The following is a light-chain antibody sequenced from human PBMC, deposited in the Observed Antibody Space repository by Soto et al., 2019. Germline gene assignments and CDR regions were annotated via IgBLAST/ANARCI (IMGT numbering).Light chain of an antibody. CDR1: SSDVGGYNY. CDR3: SSYAGSINPYV. Sequence: QSVLTQPPSASGSPGQSVAISCTGTSSDVGGYNYVSWYQQHPGKAPKLMIYEVNKRPSGVPDRFSGSKSGNTASLTVSGLQAEDEADYYCSSYAGSINPYVFGTGTKLTVL. V-gene: IGLV2-8*01. J-gene: IGLJ1*01. CDR2: EVN.